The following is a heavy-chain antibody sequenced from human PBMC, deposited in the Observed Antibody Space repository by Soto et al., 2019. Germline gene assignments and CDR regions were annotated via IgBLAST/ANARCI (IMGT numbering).Heavy chain of an antibody. V-gene: IGHV4-31*03. CDR1: GGSISSGGYY. D-gene: IGHD3-10*01. CDR3: ARDRGYYGSGSPGPEHWFDP. Sequence: SETLSLTCTVSGGSISSGGYYWSWIRQHPGKGLEWIGYIYYSGSTYYNPSLKSRVTISVDTSKNQFSLKLSSVTAADTAVYYCARDRGYYGSGSPGPEHWFDPWGQGTLVTVSS. J-gene: IGHJ5*02. CDR2: IYYSGST.